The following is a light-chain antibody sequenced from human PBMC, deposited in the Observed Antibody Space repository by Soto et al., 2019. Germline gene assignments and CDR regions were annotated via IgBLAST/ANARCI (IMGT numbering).Light chain of an antibody. CDR2: GIS. CDR3: QQRSNWIT. V-gene: IGKV3D-20*02. CDR1: QSVSNNY. J-gene: IGKJ5*01. Sequence: EIVLTQSPGTLSLSTGERATLSCRASQSVSNNYLAWYQQKPGQAPRLLIYGISYRATGVPDRFSGSGSGTDFTLTISRLEPEDFAVYYCQQRSNWITFGQGTRLEIK.